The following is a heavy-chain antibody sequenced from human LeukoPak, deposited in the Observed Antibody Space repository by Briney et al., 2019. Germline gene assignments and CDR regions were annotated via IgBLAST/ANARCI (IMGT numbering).Heavy chain of an antibody. V-gene: IGHV4-31*03. CDR3: ARHVVVPVKFDP. CDR2: IYYSGST. D-gene: IGHD2-2*01. J-gene: IGHJ5*02. CDR1: GGSISSGGYY. Sequence: SGTLSLTCTVSGGSISSGGYYWSWIRQHPGKGLEWIGYIYYSGSTYYNPSLKSRVTISVDTSKNQFSLKLSSVTAADTAVYYCARHVVVPVKFDPWGQGTLVTVSS.